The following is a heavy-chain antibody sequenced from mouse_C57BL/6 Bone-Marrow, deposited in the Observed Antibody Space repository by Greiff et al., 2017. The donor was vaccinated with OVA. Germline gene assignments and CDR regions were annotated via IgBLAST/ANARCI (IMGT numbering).Heavy chain of an antibody. CDR2: ISYDGSN. CDR3: ARDGYYSNLYYFDY. CDR1: GYSITSGYY. V-gene: IGHV3-6*01. Sequence: EVQLVESGPGLVKPSQSLSLTCSVTGYSITSGYYWNWIRQFPGNKLEWMGYISYDGSNNYNPSLKNRISITRDTSKNQFFLKLNSVTTEDTATYYCARDGYYSNLYYFDYWGQGTTLTVSS. J-gene: IGHJ2*01. D-gene: IGHD2-5*01.